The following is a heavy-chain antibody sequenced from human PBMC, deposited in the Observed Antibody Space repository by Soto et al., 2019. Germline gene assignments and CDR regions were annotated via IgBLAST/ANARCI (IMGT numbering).Heavy chain of an antibody. CDR2: ISYDGSNK. D-gene: IGHD3-10*01. Sequence: HPGGSLRLSCAASGFTFSSYGMHWVRQAPGKGLEWVAVISYDGSNKYYADSVKGRFTISRDNSKNTLYLQMNSLRAEDTAVYYCAKDRAMVRGTTGMDVWGQGTTVTVS. V-gene: IGHV3-30*18. CDR1: GFTFSSYG. CDR3: AKDRAMVRGTTGMDV. J-gene: IGHJ6*02.